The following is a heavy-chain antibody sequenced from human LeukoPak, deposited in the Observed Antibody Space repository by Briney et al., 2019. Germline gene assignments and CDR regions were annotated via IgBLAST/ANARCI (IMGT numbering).Heavy chain of an antibody. CDR3: ASLDSSGYYYGDYFDY. V-gene: IGHV4-39*01. D-gene: IGHD3-22*01. CDR2: IHYSGST. J-gene: IGHJ4*02. Sequence: PSETLSLTCTVSGGSISSSSDYWRWIRQPPGKGLEWIGSIHYSGSTYYNPSLKSRVTISVDTSKNQFSLRLSSVTAADTAVYFCASLDSSGYYYGDYFDYWGQGTLVTVSS. CDR1: GGSISSSSDY.